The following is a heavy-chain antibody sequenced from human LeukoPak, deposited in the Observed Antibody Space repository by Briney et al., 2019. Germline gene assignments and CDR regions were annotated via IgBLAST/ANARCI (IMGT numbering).Heavy chain of an antibody. CDR2: IFPDDSDT. V-gene: IGHV5-51*01. CDR3: ARQESEMTTPANRYFDL. J-gene: IGHJ4*02. CDR1: GYSFTSYW. D-gene: IGHD5-24*01. Sequence: GKSLKISCKGSGYSFTSYWIGWVRQMPGKGLEWMGIIFPDDSDTIYSPSFQGQVTISADKSINTAYLQWSSLKASDSAIYYCARQESEMTTPANRYFDLWGQGTLITVSS.